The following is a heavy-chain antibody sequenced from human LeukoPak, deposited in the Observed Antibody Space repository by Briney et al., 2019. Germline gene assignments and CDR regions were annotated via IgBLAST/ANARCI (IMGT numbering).Heavy chain of an antibody. CDR1: GFTFSSYA. D-gene: IGHD3-3*01. CDR3: AKDIADFWTLLDY. Sequence: GGSLRLSCAASGFTFSSYAMHWVRQAPGKGLEWVAVISYDGSNKYYADSVKGRFTISRDNSKNTLYLQMNSLRAEDTAVYYCAKDIADFWTLLDYWGQGTLVTVSS. CDR2: ISYDGSNK. J-gene: IGHJ4*02. V-gene: IGHV3-30*04.